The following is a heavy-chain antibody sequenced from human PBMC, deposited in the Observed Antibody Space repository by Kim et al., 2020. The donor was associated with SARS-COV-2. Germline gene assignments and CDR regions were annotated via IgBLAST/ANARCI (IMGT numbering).Heavy chain of an antibody. D-gene: IGHD2-2*02. CDR1: GFTFSTYG. CDR3: ARGYCGTATCYTGGTYFDY. J-gene: IGHJ4*02. CDR2: MWYDGSNK. V-gene: IGHV3-33*01. Sequence: GGSLRLSCAASGFTFSTYGMHWVRQAPGKGLEWVATMWYDGSNKYYPDSVKGRFTVSRDNSKNTLYLQVNSLRAGDTAVYYCARGYCGTATCYTGGTYFDYWGRGTLVTVSS.